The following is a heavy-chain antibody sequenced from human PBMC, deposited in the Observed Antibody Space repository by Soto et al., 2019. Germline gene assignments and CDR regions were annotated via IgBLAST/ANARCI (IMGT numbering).Heavy chain of an antibody. CDR3: ARGSVDTVDSSGFYEY. V-gene: IGHV4-34*01. CDR2: INHSGGT. Sequence: SETLSLTCAVYGGSFSAYYWSWIRQPPGKGLEWIGEINHSGGTSYNPSLKSRVTISVDTSKSQFSLKLTSVTAADRAVYYCARGSVDTVDSSGFYEYWAQGTSVTVS. CDR1: GGSFSAYY. J-gene: IGHJ4*02. D-gene: IGHD3-22*01.